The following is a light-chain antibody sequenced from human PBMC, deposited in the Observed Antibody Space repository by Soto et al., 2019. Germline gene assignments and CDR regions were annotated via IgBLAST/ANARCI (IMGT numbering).Light chain of an antibody. V-gene: IGKV1-5*01. CDR1: QSITTW. CDR2: DAS. J-gene: IGKJ1*01. Sequence: DIQMTQSPSTLSASVGDSVTITCRASQSITTWLAWYQQKPGKAPNLLIYDASSLASGVPSRFSGSGSGTEFTLTISSLQPDDFATYYCQQYNSYSKTFGQVTKVEIK. CDR3: QQYNSYSKT.